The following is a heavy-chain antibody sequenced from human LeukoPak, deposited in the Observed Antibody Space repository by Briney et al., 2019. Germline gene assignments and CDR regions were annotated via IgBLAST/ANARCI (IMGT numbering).Heavy chain of an antibody. CDR3: VRSAGSSQTNWFDP. D-gene: IGHD6-19*01. V-gene: IGHV1-46*01. Sequence: ASVKVSCKASGYMFSINDMHWVRQAPGQGLEWMGIINPSDGRTTYAQKFQGRLTLTRDMSTSTGYMELSSLRSGDTAVYYCVRSAGSSQTNWFDPWGQGTLVTVSP. CDR2: INPSDGRT. CDR1: GYMFSIND. J-gene: IGHJ5*02.